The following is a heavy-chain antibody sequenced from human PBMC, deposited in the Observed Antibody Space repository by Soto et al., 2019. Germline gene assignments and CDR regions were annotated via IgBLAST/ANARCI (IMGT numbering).Heavy chain of an antibody. J-gene: IGHJ4*01. CDR1: GYSIISGSY. CDR2: IHHGGTT. Sequence: PSQTLSLTCTVSGYSIISGSYCAWIRQPPGKGPEWIASIHHGGTTFYNPSLKGRITISVDTSNNQFSLKLTSVTAADTAVYYCAGVHVMVVAGSTFDYWGHGTLVTVSS. D-gene: IGHD6-19*01. CDR3: AGVHVMVVAGSTFDY. V-gene: IGHV4-38-2*02.